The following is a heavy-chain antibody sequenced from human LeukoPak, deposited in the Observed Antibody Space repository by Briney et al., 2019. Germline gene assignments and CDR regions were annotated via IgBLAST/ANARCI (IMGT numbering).Heavy chain of an antibody. Sequence: ASVKVSCKASGYPFTSYYMHWVRQAPGQGLEWMGWINPNSGGTNYAQKFQGRVTMTRDTSISTAYMELSRLRSDDTAVYYCARGFVSQGRFDYWGQGTLVTVSS. CDR3: ARGFVSQGRFDY. D-gene: IGHD3-10*01. J-gene: IGHJ4*02. CDR1: GYPFTSYY. V-gene: IGHV1-2*02. CDR2: INPNSGGT.